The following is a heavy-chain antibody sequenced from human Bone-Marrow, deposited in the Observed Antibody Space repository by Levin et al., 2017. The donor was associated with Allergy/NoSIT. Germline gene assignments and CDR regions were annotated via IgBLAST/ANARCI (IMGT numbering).Heavy chain of an antibody. V-gene: IGHV3-30*18. Sequence: LSLTCAASGFTFSSYGMHWVRQAPGKGLEWVAVISYDGSNKYYADSVKGRFTISRDNSKNTLYLQMNSLRAEDTAVYYCAKDQVVVVPAAMERGWFDPWGQGTLVTVSS. J-gene: IGHJ5*02. CDR2: ISYDGSNK. CDR1: GFTFSSYG. CDR3: AKDQVVVVPAAMERGWFDP. D-gene: IGHD2-2*01.